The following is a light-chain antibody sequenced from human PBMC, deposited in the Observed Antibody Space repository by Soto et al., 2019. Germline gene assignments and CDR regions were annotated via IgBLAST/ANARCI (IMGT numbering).Light chain of an antibody. CDR2: GAS. CDR1: QSVSNNY. Sequence: EIVLTQSPGTLSLSPGERATLSCRASQSVSNNYLAWYQQKPGQAPRLLIYGASNRATGIPDRFSGSGSGTEFTLTIDRLEPEDFATYYCQQYGSSPRAFGQGTKVEVK. V-gene: IGKV3-20*01. CDR3: QQYGSSPRA. J-gene: IGKJ1*01.